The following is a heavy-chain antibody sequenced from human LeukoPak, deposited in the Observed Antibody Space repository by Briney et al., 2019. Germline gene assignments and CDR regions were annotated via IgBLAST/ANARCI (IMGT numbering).Heavy chain of an antibody. Sequence: ASVKVSCKASGYTFTGYYMHWVRQAPGQGLEWMGWINPNSGGTNYAQKFQGRVTMTRDTSISTAYMELSRLRSDDTAVYYCAGDRGIVVVPAEFDYWGQGTLVTVSS. J-gene: IGHJ4*02. CDR3: AGDRGIVVVPAEFDY. V-gene: IGHV1-2*02. D-gene: IGHD2-2*01. CDR1: GYTFTGYY. CDR2: INPNSGGT.